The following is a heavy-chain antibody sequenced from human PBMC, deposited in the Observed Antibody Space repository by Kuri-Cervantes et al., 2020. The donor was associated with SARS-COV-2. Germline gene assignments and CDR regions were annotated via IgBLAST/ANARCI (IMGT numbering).Heavy chain of an antibody. Sequence: SETLSLTCTVSGGSISSYYWSWIRQPPGKGLEWIGYIYHSGSTYYNPSLKNRVTISVDTSKNQFFLNVTSVTAADTAVYYCSRSRVPAAAALWGQGTMVTVSS. D-gene: IGHD2-2*01. CDR2: IYHSGST. V-gene: IGHV4-4*09. CDR3: SRSRVPAAAAL. CDR1: GGSISSYY. J-gene: IGHJ3*01.